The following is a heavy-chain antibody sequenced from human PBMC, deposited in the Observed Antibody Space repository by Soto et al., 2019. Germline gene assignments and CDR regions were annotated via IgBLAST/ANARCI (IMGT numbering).Heavy chain of an antibody. CDR1: GGSISSGGYS. D-gene: IGHD3-22*01. CDR2: IHHSGST. CDR3: ARNYDSSMVPGY. V-gene: IGHV4-30-2*01. Sequence: SETLSLTCAVSGGSISSGGYSWSWIRQPPGKGLEWIGYIHHSGSTYYNPSLKSRVTISVDRSKNQFSLKLSSVTAADTAVYYCARNYDSSMVPGYWGQGTLVTVSS. J-gene: IGHJ4*02.